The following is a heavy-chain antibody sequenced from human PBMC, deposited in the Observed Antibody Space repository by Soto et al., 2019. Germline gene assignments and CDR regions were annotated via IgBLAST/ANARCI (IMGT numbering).Heavy chain of an antibody. J-gene: IGHJ4*02. CDR3: ARDGVGTTTYFGYFDY. CDR1: GFTFSGYG. D-gene: IGHD1-26*01. CDR2: TRHDGSNT. Sequence: QVQLVESGGGVVQPGRSLRLSCAASGFTFSGYGMHWVRQAPGKGLEWVAVTRHDGSNTYYADSVRGRFTISXDNXXXXXXXXXXXXXXXXXXXXYCARDGVGTTTYFGYFDYWGQGTLVTVSS. V-gene: IGHV3-33*01.